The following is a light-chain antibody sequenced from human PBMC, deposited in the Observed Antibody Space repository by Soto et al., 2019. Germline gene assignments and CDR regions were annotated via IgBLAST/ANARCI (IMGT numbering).Light chain of an antibody. V-gene: IGKV3-20*01. CDR3: QQYGSSALT. Sequence: EIVLTQSPGTLSLSPGERATLSCRASQSVSSSYLAWYQQKPGQAPRLLIYGASSRATSIPDRLTCSGSRTDCTLTISRLELKDFAVYYCQQYGSSALTYGGGTKVEIK. CDR1: QSVSSSY. CDR2: GAS. J-gene: IGKJ4*01.